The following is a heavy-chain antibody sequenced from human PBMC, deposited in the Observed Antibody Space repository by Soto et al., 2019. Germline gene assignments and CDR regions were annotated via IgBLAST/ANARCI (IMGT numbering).Heavy chain of an antibody. Sequence: VQLQESGPGLVKPSGTLSLTCDVSGDSISVNTWWSWVRQTPGKGLEWVSAISGSGENTYYADSVKGRFTISRDNSKNILYLHMNGLTVEDTAMYYCAKEPTAVDPRDLFGGNPPADYWGQGTLVTVSS. CDR3: AKEPTAVDPRDLFGGNPPADY. CDR2: ISGSGENT. J-gene: IGHJ4*02. D-gene: IGHD2-15*01. V-gene: IGHV3-23*01. CDR1: GDSISVNT.